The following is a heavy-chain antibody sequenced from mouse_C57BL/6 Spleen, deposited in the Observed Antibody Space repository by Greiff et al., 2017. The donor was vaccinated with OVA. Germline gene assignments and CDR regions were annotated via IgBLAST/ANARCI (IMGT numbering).Heavy chain of an antibody. CDR3: ARDSSGLYYAMDY. Sequence: EVQLQESGPGMVKPSQSLSLTCTVTGYSITSGYDWHWIRHFPGNKLEWMGYISYSGSTNYNPSLKSRISITHDTSKNHFFLKLNSVTTEDTATYYCARDSSGLYYAMDYWGQGTSVTVSS. J-gene: IGHJ4*01. D-gene: IGHD3-2*02. CDR2: ISYSGST. CDR1: GYSITSGYD. V-gene: IGHV3-1*01.